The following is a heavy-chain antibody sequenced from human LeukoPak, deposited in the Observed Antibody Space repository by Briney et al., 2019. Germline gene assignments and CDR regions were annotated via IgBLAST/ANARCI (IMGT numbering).Heavy chain of an antibody. V-gene: IGHV3-30*18. CDR3: AKDYYGSGSYFDY. Sequence: GRSLRLSCAASGFTFSSYGMHWVRQAPGKGLEWVAVISYDGSNKYYADSVKGRFTISRDNSKNTLYLQMNSLRAEDTAVYYCAKDYYGSGSYFDYWGQGTLVTVSS. D-gene: IGHD3-10*01. CDR1: GFTFSSYG. J-gene: IGHJ4*02. CDR2: ISYDGSNK.